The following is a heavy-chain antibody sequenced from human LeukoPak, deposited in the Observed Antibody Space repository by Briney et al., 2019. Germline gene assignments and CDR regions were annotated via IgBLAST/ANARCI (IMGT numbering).Heavy chain of an antibody. D-gene: IGHD6-19*01. CDR1: GGSFSGYY. V-gene: IGHV4-34*01. J-gene: IGHJ6*02. CDR3: ARTIAVAGIRYYYYYYGMDV. Sequence: SETLSLTCAVYGGSFSGYYWSWIRQPPGKGLEWIGEINHSGGTNYNPSLKSRVTISVDTSKNQFSLKLSSVTAADTAVYYCARTIAVAGIRYYYYYYGMDVWGQGTTVTVSS. CDR2: INHSGGT.